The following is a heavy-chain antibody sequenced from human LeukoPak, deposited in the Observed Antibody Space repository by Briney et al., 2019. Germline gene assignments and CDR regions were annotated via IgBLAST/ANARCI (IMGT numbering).Heavy chain of an antibody. J-gene: IGHJ4*02. CDR3: ARDDSGAKVDIDY. CDR1: GYSFGDYG. CDR2: ISAHNGNR. D-gene: IGHD5-12*01. V-gene: IGHV1-18*01. Sequence: ASVNVSCKASGYSFGDYGFSWVRQAPGQGLEWLGWISAHNGNRNYAQKVEGRVTMTTDTSTSTAYLELRGLRPDDTAVYYCARDDSGAKVDIDYWGQGTLLIVSS.